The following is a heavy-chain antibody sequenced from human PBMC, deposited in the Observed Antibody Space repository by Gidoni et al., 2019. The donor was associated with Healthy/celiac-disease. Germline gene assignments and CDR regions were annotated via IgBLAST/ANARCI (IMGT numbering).Heavy chain of an antibody. Sequence: EVQLVESGGGLVQPGGSLKLSCAASGFTFSGSAMHWVRQASGKGLEWVGRIRSKANSYATAYAASVKGRFTISRDDSKNTAYLQMNSLKTEDTAVYYCTRHGRGVNGVSYGMDVWGQGTTVTVSS. CDR2: IRSKANSYAT. CDR3: TRHGRGVNGVSYGMDV. D-gene: IGHD2-8*01. CDR1: GFTFSGSA. V-gene: IGHV3-73*02. J-gene: IGHJ6*02.